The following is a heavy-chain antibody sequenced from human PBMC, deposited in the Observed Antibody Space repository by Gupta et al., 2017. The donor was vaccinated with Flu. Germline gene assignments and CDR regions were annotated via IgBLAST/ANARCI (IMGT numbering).Heavy chain of an antibody. CDR1: GFIFSNYE. V-gene: IGHV3-48*03. Sequence: EVQLVESGGGLVQPGGSLRLSCVASGFIFSNYEMNWVRQAPGKGLEWVSYISHSGSTISYADSVKGRFTISRDNAQNSLYLQMSSLRAEDTAVYYCARAFDPIHYYGMDVWGHGTTVPGSS. J-gene: IGHJ6*02. D-gene: IGHD3-9*01. CDR2: ISHSGSTI. CDR3: ARAFDPIHYYGMDV.